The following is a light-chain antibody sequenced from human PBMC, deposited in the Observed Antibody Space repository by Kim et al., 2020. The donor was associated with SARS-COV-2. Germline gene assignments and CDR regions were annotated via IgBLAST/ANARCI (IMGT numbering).Light chain of an antibody. Sequence: GQSITIASTGTSSDVGDYNYVSLYQHHPGKAPKLMIYDVSKRPSGVSNRFSGSKSDNTASLTISGLQAEDEADYYCSSYTSSTTWVFGGGTQLTVL. CDR1: SSDVGDYNY. J-gene: IGLJ3*02. CDR3: SSYTSSTTWV. V-gene: IGLV2-14*03. CDR2: DVS.